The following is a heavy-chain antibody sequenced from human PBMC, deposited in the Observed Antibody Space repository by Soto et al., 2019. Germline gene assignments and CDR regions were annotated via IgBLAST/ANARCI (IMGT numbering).Heavy chain of an antibody. J-gene: IGHJ6*02. CDR2: INPSGGRT. CDR3: AREGPPTTTGVGPVYTMGV. CDR1: GYTFTSNQ. V-gene: IGHV1-46*01. D-gene: IGHD3-3*01. Sequence: QMQLVQSGAEVKKPGASVKVSCQASGYTFTSNQMHWVRQAPGQGLEWMGMINPSGGRTTYAQRFQGRAMMTGDTSTRTIYLALSRLRSEDTAMYYCAREGPPTTTGVGPVYTMGVWCQGTTVTVS.